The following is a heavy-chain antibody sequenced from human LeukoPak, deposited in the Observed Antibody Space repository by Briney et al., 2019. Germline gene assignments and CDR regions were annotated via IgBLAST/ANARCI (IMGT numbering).Heavy chain of an antibody. CDR1: GFTFSNYA. J-gene: IGHJ6*02. V-gene: IGHV3-11*01. CDR3: ARDRGVVVVPAPAYGMDV. D-gene: IGHD2-2*01. Sequence: GGSLRLSCAASGFTFSNYAMTWVRQAPGKGLEWVSYISSSGSTIYYADSVKGRFTISRDNAKNSLYLQMNSLRAEDTAVYYCARDRGVVVVPAPAYGMDVWGQGTTVTVSS. CDR2: ISSSGSTI.